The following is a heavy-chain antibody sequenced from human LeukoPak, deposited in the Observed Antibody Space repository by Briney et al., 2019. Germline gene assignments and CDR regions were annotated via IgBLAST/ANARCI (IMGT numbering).Heavy chain of an antibody. V-gene: IGHV4-59*01. CDR3: ARVGCYYDSSGYYIRDAFDI. CDR2: IYYSGST. CDR1: GGSISSYY. J-gene: IGHJ3*02. D-gene: IGHD3-22*01. Sequence: SETLSLTCTVSGGSISSYYWSWIRQPPGKGLEWIGYIYYSGSTNYNPSLKSRVTISVDTSKNQFSLKLSSVTAADTAVYYCARVGCYYDSSGYYIRDAFDIWGQGTMVTVSS.